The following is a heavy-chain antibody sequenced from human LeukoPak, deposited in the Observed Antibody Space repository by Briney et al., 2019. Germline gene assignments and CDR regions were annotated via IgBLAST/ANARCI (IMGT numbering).Heavy chain of an antibody. D-gene: IGHD5-12*01. V-gene: IGHV1-2*02. CDR3: ARHIVATIRARFDY. CDR2: INPNSGGT. J-gene: IGHJ4*01. Sequence: GASVKVSCKASGYTFTDYYMHWVRQAPGQGLEWMGWINPNSGGTNYAQKFQGRVTVTRDTSISTAYMELSRLRSDDTAVFYCARHIVATIRARFDYWGHGTLVTVSS. CDR1: GYTFTDYY.